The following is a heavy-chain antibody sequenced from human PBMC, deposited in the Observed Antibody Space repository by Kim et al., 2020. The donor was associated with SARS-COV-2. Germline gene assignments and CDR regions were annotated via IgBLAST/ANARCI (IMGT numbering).Heavy chain of an antibody. V-gene: IGHV3-64*01. CDR3: ARAGIAVAETFDY. D-gene: IGHD6-19*01. Sequence: GGSLRLSCAASGFTFSSYAMHWVRQAPGKGLEYVSAISSNGGSTYYANSVKGRFTISRDNSKNTLYLQMGSLRAEDMAVYYCARAGIAVAETFDYWGQGTLVTVSS. CDR1: GFTFSSYA. CDR2: ISSNGGST. J-gene: IGHJ4*02.